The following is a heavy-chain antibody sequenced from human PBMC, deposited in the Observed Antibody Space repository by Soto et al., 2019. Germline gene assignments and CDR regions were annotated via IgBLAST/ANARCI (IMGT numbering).Heavy chain of an antibody. J-gene: IGHJ4*02. CDR1: GYSFTNYA. CDR3: ARGPAGYYDGIGYFPYYVDY. Sequence: ASVKVSCKASGYSFTNYAIHWVRQAPGQKLEWMGWINADNGNTKYSQNFPGRVTITRDTSANTAYLDLSSLRSEDTAVYYCARGPAGYYDGIGYFPYYVDYWGQGTLVTVPS. CDR2: INADNGNT. D-gene: IGHD3-22*01. V-gene: IGHV1-3*01.